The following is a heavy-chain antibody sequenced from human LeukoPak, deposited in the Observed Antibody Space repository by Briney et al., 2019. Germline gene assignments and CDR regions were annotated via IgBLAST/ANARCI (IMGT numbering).Heavy chain of an antibody. Sequence: GGSLRLSCVASGFTFNKFGMHWVRQAPGKGLEWVAFIRYDTIKKYYADSVTGRFTISRENSKNTLNLQMDGLRPEDTAMYYCAKDEYSGSSPDYWGQGTLVTVSS. CDR1: GFTFNKFG. CDR3: AKDEYSGSSPDY. J-gene: IGHJ4*02. CDR2: IRYDTIKK. V-gene: IGHV3-30*02. D-gene: IGHD1-26*01.